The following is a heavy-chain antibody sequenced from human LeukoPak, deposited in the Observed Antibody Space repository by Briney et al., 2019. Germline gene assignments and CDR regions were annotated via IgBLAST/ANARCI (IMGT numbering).Heavy chain of an antibody. D-gene: IGHD3-10*01. J-gene: IGHJ6*02. V-gene: IGHV3-30*03. CDR1: GFTFSSYG. CDR3: ARERITMVRGAYYYYGMDV. Sequence: PGRSLRLSCAASGFTFSSYGMHWVRQAPGKGLEWVAVISYDGSNKYYADSVKGRFTISRDNAKNSLYLQMNSLRAEDTAVYYCARERITMVRGAYYYYGMDVWGQGTTVTVSS. CDR2: ISYDGSNK.